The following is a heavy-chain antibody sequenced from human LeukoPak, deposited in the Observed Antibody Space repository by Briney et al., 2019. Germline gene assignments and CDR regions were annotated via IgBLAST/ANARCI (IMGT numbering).Heavy chain of an antibody. CDR2: IYSGGST. J-gene: IGHJ4*02. Sequence: GGSLRPSCAASGFTVSSSYMTWVRQAPGKGLEWVSVIYSGGSTYYADSVKGRFTISRDNSKNTLYLQMNSLRAEDTAVYYCARGGVTMIVPILWGQGTLVTVSS. V-gene: IGHV3-53*01. CDR3: ARGGVTMIVPIL. CDR1: GFTVSSSY. D-gene: IGHD3-22*01.